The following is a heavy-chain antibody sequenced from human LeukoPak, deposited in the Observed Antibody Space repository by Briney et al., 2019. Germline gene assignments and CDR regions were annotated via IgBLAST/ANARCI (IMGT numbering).Heavy chain of an antibody. D-gene: IGHD2-15*01. J-gene: IGHJ4*02. CDR2: INPNSGGT. CDR3: ARIVVVVAATSYFDY. Sequence: ASVKVSCKASGYTFTGYYMHWVRQAPGQGLEWMGWINPNSGGTNYAQKFQGRATMTRDTSISTAYMELSRLRSDDTAVYYCARIVVVVAATSYFDYWGQGTLVTVPS. CDR1: GYTFTGYY. V-gene: IGHV1-2*02.